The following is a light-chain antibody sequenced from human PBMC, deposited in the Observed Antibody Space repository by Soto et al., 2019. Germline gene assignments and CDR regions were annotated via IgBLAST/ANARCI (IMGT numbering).Light chain of an antibody. CDR1: SSDVDNYNY. J-gene: IGLJ1*01. CDR2: DVS. CDR3: CSYAGTYV. Sequence: QSALTQPRSVSGSPGQSVTISCTGTSSDVDNYNYVSWYQQHPGKAPKLMIYDVSKRPSGVPDRFSGSKSGNTASLTISGLQAEDEADYYCCSYAGTYVFGTGTKLTVL. V-gene: IGLV2-11*01.